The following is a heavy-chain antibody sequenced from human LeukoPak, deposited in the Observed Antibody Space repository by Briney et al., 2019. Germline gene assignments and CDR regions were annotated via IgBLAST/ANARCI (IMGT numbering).Heavy chain of an antibody. D-gene: IGHD5-18*01. Sequence: PSETLSLTCTVSGVSVSSSDYYWGWIRQPRWKGPEWIGSMYYYGITNYNTSLKRRVTISVDASTNQFSLKLSSVTAADTAVYFCAKTYRARGYTYGYFDYWGQGTLVTVSS. CDR1: GVSVSSSDYY. CDR2: MYYYGIT. CDR3: AKTYRARGYTYGYFDY. V-gene: IGHV4-39*01. J-gene: IGHJ4*02.